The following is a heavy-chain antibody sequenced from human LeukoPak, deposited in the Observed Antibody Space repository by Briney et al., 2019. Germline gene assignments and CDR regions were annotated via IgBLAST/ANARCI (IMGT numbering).Heavy chain of an antibody. CDR2: ISSSGSTI. V-gene: IGHV3-11*01. Sequence: GGSLRLSCAASGFTFSDYYMSWIRQAPGKGLEWVSYISSSGSTIYYADSVKGRFTISRDNAKNSLYLQMNGLRAEDTAVYYCARIAAAGIINNWGQGTLVTVSS. D-gene: IGHD6-13*01. J-gene: IGHJ4*02. CDR1: GFTFSDYY. CDR3: ARIAAAGIINN.